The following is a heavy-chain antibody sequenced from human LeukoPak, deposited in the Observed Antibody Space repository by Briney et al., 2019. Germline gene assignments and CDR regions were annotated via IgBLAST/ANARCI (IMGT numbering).Heavy chain of an antibody. V-gene: IGHV1-2*02. CDR2: INPNSGGT. J-gene: IGHJ4*02. Sequence: GASVKVSCKASGYTFTGYYMHWVRLAPGQGLEWMGWINPNSGGTNYAQKFQGRVTMTRDTSISTAYMELSRLRSDDTAVYYCARDKSRIQLWLIYWGQGTLVTVSS. D-gene: IGHD5-18*01. CDR3: ARDKSRIQLWLIY. CDR1: GYTFTGYY.